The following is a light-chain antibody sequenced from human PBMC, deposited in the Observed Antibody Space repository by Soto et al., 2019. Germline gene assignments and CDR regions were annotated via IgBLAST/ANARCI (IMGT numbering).Light chain of an antibody. CDR3: HKYGSSLGT. Sequence: EIVLTQAPGTLSLSPGEGATLSCRASQSVTGTNLAWYQQRTGQAPRIHIYDEVRRATGIPDRFSGSGSGTDLNLTISRLEPEDFAVYYCHKYGSSLGTFGQGTKVDIK. V-gene: IGKV3-20*01. CDR1: QSVTGTN. J-gene: IGKJ2*01. CDR2: DEV.